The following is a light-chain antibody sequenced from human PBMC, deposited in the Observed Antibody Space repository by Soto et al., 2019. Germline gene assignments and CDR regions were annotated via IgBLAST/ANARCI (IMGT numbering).Light chain of an antibody. CDR3: QQTYSALWT. J-gene: IGKJ1*01. Sequence: DIPMTQSPSSLSASVGDRVTITCRTSQSISSHLSWYHQKPGKAPKLLIYGASNLQTGVPSRFSGSGSGTDFTLTISSLQPEDFATYYCQQTYSALWTFGQGTKVEIK. CDR1: QSISSH. CDR2: GAS. V-gene: IGKV1-39*01.